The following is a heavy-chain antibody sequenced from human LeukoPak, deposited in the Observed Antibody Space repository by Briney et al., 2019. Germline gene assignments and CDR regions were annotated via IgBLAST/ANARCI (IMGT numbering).Heavy chain of an antibody. V-gene: IGHV3-30*07. J-gene: IGHJ4*02. CDR3: ARPGSASGYWVH. D-gene: IGHD3-3*01. Sequence: DSVKGRFTISRDESKNTLCLQLDSLRAEDTAVYYCARPGSASGYWVHWGQGTLVTVSS.